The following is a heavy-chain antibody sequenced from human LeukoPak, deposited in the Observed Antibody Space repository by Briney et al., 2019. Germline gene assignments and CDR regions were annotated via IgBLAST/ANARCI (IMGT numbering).Heavy chain of an antibody. V-gene: IGHV1-2*02. J-gene: IGHJ4*02. CDR2: INLNSGGT. CDR1: GYTFTGYY. D-gene: IGHD3-9*01. Sequence: ASVKVSCKASGYTFTGYYMHWVRQAPGQGLEWMGWINLNSGGTNYAQKFQGRVTMTRDTSISTVYMELSRLRSDDTAANYCARSPDILTGENFDYWGQGTLVTVSS. CDR3: ARSPDILTGENFDY.